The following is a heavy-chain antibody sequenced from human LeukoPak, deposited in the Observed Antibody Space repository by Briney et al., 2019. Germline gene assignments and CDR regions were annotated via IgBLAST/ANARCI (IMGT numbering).Heavy chain of an antibody. CDR3: ARTEYSSGWYSY. V-gene: IGHV4-31*03. Sequence: PSETLSLTCTVSGGSISSGGYYWSWIRQHPGKGLEWIGYIYYSGSTYYNPSLKSRVTISVDTSKNQFSLKLSSVTAADTAVYYCARTEYSSGWYSYWGQGTLVTVSS. D-gene: IGHD6-19*01. CDR2: IYYSGST. J-gene: IGHJ4*02. CDR1: GGSISSGGYY.